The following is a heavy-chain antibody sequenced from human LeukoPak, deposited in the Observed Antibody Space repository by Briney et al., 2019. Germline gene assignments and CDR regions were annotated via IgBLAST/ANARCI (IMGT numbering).Heavy chain of an antibody. CDR1: GFTFSSHW. CDR3: ARVMYYYHSSGSIAVYYFDY. D-gene: IGHD3-22*01. J-gene: IGHJ4*02. CDR2: INSDGSTT. Sequence: PGGSLRLSCAASGFTFSSHWMHWVRQAPGKGLVWVSRINSDGSTTSYADSVKGRFTISRDNAKNTLYLQMNSLRAEDTAVYHCARVMYYYHSSGSIAVYYFDYWGQGTLVTVSS. V-gene: IGHV3-74*01.